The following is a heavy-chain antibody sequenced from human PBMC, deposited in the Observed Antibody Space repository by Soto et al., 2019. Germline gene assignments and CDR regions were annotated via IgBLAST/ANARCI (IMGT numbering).Heavy chain of an antibody. CDR1: GYTFTSYG. Sequence: ASVKVSCKASGYTFTSYGISWVRQAPGQGLEWMGWISAYNGNTNYAQKLQGRVTMTTDTSTSTAYMELRSLRSDDTAVYYCARVSSERIVVVPAAMGYDQFDPWGQGTLVTVSS. CDR3: ARVSSERIVVVPAAMGYDQFDP. J-gene: IGHJ5*02. V-gene: IGHV1-18*01. D-gene: IGHD2-2*01. CDR2: ISAYNGNT.